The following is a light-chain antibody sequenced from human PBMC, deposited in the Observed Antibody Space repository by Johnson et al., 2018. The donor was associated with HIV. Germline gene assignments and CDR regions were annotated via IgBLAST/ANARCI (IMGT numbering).Light chain of an antibody. J-gene: IGLJ1*01. CDR2: DND. V-gene: IGLV1-51*01. CDR1: SSNIGSNY. CDR3: GTWDSSLSAGV. Sequence: QSVLTQPPSVSAAPGQKVTISCSGSSSNIGSNYISWYQQVPGTAPKLLIYDNDKRPLGIPDRFSGSKSGTSATLGITGLQTGDEADYYCGTWDSSLSAGVFGTGTKVTVL.